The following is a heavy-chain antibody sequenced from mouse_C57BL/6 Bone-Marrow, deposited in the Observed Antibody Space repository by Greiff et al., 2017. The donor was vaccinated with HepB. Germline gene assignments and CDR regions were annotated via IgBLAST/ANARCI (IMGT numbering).Heavy chain of an antibody. CDR1: GFTFSDYY. D-gene: IGHD1-1*01. CDR3: ATNYYGSSSYWYFDV. Sequence: EVKLMESGGGLVQPGGSLKLSCAASGFTFSDYYMYWVRQTPEKRLEWVAYLSNGGGSTYYPATVKGRFTISRDNAKNTLYLQMSRLKSEDTAMYYCATNYYGSSSYWYFDVWGTGTTVTVSS. J-gene: IGHJ1*03. V-gene: IGHV5-12*01. CDR2: LSNGGGST.